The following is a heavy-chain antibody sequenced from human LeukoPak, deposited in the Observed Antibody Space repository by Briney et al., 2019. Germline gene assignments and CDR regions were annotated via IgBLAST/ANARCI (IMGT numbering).Heavy chain of an antibody. V-gene: IGHV3-33*01. J-gene: IGHJ6*02. CDR3: ARVPYIVVVPAAIRRGYYYGMDV. CDR2: IWYDGSNK. CDR1: GFTFSSYG. D-gene: IGHD2-2*02. Sequence: PGGSLRLSCAASGFTFSSYGMHWVRQAPGKGLEWVAVIWYDGSNKYYADSVKGRFTISRDNSKNTLYLQMNSLRAEDTAVYYCARVPYIVVVPAAIRRGYYYGMDVWGQGTTVTVSS.